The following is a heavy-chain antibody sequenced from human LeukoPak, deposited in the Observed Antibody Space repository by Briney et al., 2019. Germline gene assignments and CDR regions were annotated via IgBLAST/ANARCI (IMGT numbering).Heavy chain of an antibody. CDR1: GVSISSGSNY. CDR2: IYYSGYT. D-gene: IGHD3-10*01. Sequence: SETLSLTCGVSGVSISSGSNYWGWIRQPPGKGLEWIGSIYYSGYTYYNPSVESRVTISVDTSKNQFSLKLSSVTAADTAVYYCAKHYMGSYHNRGLDYWGQGILVTVSS. CDR3: AKHYMGSYHNRGLDY. J-gene: IGHJ4*02. V-gene: IGHV4-39*01.